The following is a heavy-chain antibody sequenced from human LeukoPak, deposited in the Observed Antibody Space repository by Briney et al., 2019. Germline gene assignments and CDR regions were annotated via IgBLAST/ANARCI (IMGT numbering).Heavy chain of an antibody. CDR1: GFTFDDYA. V-gene: IGHV3-9*01. D-gene: IGHD6-13*01. J-gene: IGHJ6*02. CDR3: AKDVAAAGTDRIYYYYYGMDV. Sequence: PGGSLRLSCAASGFTFDDYAMHWVRQAPGKGLEWVSGISWNSGSIGYADPVKGRFTISRDNAKNSLYLQMNSLRAEDTALYYCAKDVAAAGTDRIYYYYYGMDVWGQGTTVTVSS. CDR2: ISWNSGSI.